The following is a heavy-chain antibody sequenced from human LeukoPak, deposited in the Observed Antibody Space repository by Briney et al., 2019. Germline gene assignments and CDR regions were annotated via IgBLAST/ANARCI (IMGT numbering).Heavy chain of an antibody. CDR2: FDPEDGET. Sequence: GASVKVSCKVSGYTLTELSMHWVRQAPGKGLEWKGGFDPEDGETIYAQKFQGRVTMTEDTSTDTAYMELSSLRSEDTAVYYCARGGDMEAYAAVFYWGQGTLVTVSS. D-gene: IGHD2-8*01. CDR3: ARGGDMEAYAAVFY. CDR1: GYTLTELS. J-gene: IGHJ4*02. V-gene: IGHV1-24*01.